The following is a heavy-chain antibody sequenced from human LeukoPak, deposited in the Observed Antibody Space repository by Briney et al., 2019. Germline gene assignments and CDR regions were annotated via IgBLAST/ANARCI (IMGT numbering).Heavy chain of an antibody. CDR1: GYTFTDYY. J-gene: IGHJ4*02. D-gene: IGHD6-13*01. CDR2: INPNSGGT. CDR3: AREYSSSWYLRFGD. V-gene: IGHV1-2*02. Sequence: WASVKVSCKASGYTFTDYYMHWVRQAPGQGLELMGWINPNSGGTNYAQKFQGRVTMTRDTSISTAYMELSRLRSDDTAVYYCAREYSSSWYLRFGDWGQGTLVTVSS.